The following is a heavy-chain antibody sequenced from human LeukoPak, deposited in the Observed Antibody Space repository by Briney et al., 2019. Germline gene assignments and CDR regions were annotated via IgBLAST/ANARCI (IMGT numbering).Heavy chain of an antibody. CDR1: GGSISSHY. J-gene: IGHJ4*02. CDR2: IYYSGST. Sequence: SETPSLTCTVSGGSISSHYWSWIRQPPGKGLEWIGYIYYSGSTNYNPSLKSRVTISVDTSKNQFSLKLSSVTAADTAVYYCARGVVPGDYWGQGTLVTVSS. CDR3: ARGVVPGDY. V-gene: IGHV4-59*11. D-gene: IGHD2-15*01.